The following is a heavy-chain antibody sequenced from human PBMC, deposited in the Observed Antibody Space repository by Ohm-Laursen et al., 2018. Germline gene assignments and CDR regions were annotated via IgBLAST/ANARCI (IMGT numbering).Heavy chain of an antibody. CDR2: IYYSGST. Sequence: SETLSLTCTVSGGSISNYYWSWIRQPPWKGLEWIGYIYYSGSTNYNPSLKSRVTISVDPSKNQFSLKLNSVTAADTALYYCVLYSSFSVSWGQGTLVTVSS. CDR1: GGSISNYY. J-gene: IGHJ5*02. CDR3: VLYSSFSVS. V-gene: IGHV4-59*08. D-gene: IGHD6-6*01.